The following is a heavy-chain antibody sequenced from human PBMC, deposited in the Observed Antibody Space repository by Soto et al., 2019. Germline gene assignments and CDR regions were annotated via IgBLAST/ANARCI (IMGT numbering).Heavy chain of an antibody. CDR2: MYSGGNT. V-gene: IGHV4-59*01. CDR3: ARVSSGSSLYYFDY. J-gene: IGHJ4*02. Sequence: SETLSLTCTVSGGSISGYYWSWIRQPPGKGLEWIGYMYSGGNTNYNPSLKSRVTLSVDTSKNQFSLKVSSVTAADAAVYYCARVSSGSSLYYFDYWGQGTLVTVSS. D-gene: IGHD1-26*01. CDR1: GGSISGYY.